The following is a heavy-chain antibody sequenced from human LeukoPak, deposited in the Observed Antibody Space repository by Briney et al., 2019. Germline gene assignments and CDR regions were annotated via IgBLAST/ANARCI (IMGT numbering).Heavy chain of an antibody. CDR3: ARDPYSSTWSYGMDV. CDR1: GFTFSSYW. CDR2: IKQDGSEE. Sequence: GGSLRLSCAASGFTFSSYWMSWVRQAPGKGLEWVANIKQDGSEEVYVDSVKGRFTISRDNAKNSLFLQMNTLRAEDTAVYYCARDPYSSTWSYGMDVWGRGTTVTVSS. J-gene: IGHJ6*02. D-gene: IGHD6-6*01. V-gene: IGHV3-7*05.